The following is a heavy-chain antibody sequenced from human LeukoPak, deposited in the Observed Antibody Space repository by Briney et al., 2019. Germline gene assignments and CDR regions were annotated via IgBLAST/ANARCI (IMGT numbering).Heavy chain of an antibody. CDR3: ARVHRSSTSCFRGDY. V-gene: IGHV3-30-3*01. J-gene: IGHJ4*02. CDR1: GFTFSSYA. Sequence: GGSLRLSCAASGFTFSSYAMHWVRQAPGKGLEWVAVISYDGSNKYYADSVKGRFTISRDNSKNTLYLQMNSLRAEDTAVYYCARVHRSSTSCFRGDYWGQGTLVTVSS. D-gene: IGHD2-2*01. CDR2: ISYDGSNK.